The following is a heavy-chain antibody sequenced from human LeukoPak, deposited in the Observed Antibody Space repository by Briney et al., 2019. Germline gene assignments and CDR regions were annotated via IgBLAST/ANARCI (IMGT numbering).Heavy chain of an antibody. CDR3: ARGGDYVFSGWFDP. CDR1: GGTFSSYA. V-gene: IGHV1-69*13. J-gene: IGHJ5*02. D-gene: IGHD4-17*01. CDR2: IIPIFGTA. Sequence: GASVKVSCKASGGTFSSYAISWVRQAPGQGLEWMGGIIPIFGTANYAQKFQGRVTITADESTSTAYMELSSLRSEDTAVYYCARGGDYVFSGWFDPWGQGTLVTVSS.